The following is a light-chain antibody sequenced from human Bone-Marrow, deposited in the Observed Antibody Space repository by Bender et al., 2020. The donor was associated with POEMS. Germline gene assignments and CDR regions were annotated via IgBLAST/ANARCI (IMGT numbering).Light chain of an antibody. CDR1: GGDIGGHHY. J-gene: IGLJ1*01. CDR3: YSYANSLYV. CDR2: EVN. V-gene: IGLV2-14*01. Sequence: QSALTQPPSVSGSPGQSISISCTGNGGDIGGHHYVSWYRQYPGEAPRLIIHEVNKRPSGVPDRFSGSKSGYTASLAISGLQAEDEADYYCYSYANSLYVFGSGTKVTVL.